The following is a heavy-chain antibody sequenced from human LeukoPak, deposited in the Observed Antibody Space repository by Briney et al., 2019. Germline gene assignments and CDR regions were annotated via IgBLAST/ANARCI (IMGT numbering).Heavy chain of an antibody. Sequence: SETLSLTCTVSGGSISSYYCSWIRQPPGKGLEWIGDIDYSGSPNYNPSLKSRVTISLDTPKNRFSLKLNSVTAADTAVYYCATGRYYFDYWGQGTLVTVSS. CDR3: ATGRYYFDY. CDR2: IDYSGSP. J-gene: IGHJ4*02. CDR1: GGSISSYY. D-gene: IGHD3-3*01. V-gene: IGHV4-59*01.